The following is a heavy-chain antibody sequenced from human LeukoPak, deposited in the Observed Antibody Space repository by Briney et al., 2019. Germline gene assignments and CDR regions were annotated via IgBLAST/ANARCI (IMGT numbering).Heavy chain of an antibody. Sequence: ASVKVSCKVSGYTLSELSMHWVRQAPGKGLEWMGGFDPEDGETVYAQKFQGRVTMTEDTSTDTAYMELSSLRSEDTAVYYCATAGGRSSSWLFDYWGQGTRVTVSS. CDR1: GYTLSELS. D-gene: IGHD6-13*01. CDR2: FDPEDGET. J-gene: IGHJ4*02. V-gene: IGHV1-24*01. CDR3: ATAGGRSSSWLFDY.